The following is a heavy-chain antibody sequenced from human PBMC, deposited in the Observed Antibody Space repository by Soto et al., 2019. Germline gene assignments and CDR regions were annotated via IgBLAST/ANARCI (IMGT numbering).Heavy chain of an antibody. D-gene: IGHD2-21*02. CDR3: AREIVVVTADAFDI. CDR1: GGSFSGYY. V-gene: IGHV4-34*01. Sequence: QVQLQQWGAGLLKPSETLSLTCAVYGGSFSGYYWSWIRQPPGKGLEWIGEINHSGSTNYNPYLKSRVTISVDTSKNQFSLKLSSVTAADKAVYYCAREIVVVTADAFDIWGQVTMVTVSS. CDR2: INHSGST. J-gene: IGHJ3*02.